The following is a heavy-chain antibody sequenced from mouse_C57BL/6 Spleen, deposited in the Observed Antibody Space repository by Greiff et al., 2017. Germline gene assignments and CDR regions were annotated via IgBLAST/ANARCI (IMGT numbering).Heavy chain of an antibody. CDR3: TRGGYGSSYLDY. CDR2: ISSGGDYI. CDR1: GFTFSSYA. D-gene: IGHD1-1*01. J-gene: IGHJ2*01. Sequence: DVMLVESGEGLVKPGGSLKLSCAASGFTFSSYAMSWVRQTPEKRLVWVAYISSGGDYIYYADTVKGRFTISRDNARNTLYLQMSSLKSEDTAMYYCTRGGYGSSYLDYWGQGTTLTVSS. V-gene: IGHV5-9-1*02.